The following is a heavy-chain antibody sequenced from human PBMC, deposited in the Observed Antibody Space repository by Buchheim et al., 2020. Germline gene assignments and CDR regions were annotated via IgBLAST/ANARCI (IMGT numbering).Heavy chain of an antibody. Sequence: QAQLVESGGGVVRPGRPLTLSRTDSRYDHMHWVRQAPGKGLEWVAGISYDGIGKSYAASVEGRFAVSRDNSRTTVYLPINSLRDEDTAVYYCARECYSSGYAGIFDSWGQGTL. V-gene: IGHV3-30*09. D-gene: IGHD3-22*01. CDR3: ARECYSSGYAGIFDS. CDR2: ISYDGIGK. CDR1: RYDH. J-gene: IGHJ4*02.